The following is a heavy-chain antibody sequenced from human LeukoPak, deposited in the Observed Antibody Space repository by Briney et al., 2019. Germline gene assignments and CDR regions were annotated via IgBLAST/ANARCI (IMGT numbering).Heavy chain of an antibody. J-gene: IGHJ6*03. V-gene: IGHV4-34*01. D-gene: IGHD2-2*01. CDR2: INHSGSA. Sequence: SETLSLTCAVYGGSFSGYYWSWIRQPPGKGLEWIGEINHSGSANYNPSLKSRVTISVDTSKNQFSLKLSSVTAADTAVYYCARLGCSSTSCYAGRYYYYYMDVWGKGTTVTISS. CDR1: GGSFSGYY. CDR3: ARLGCSSTSCYAGRYYYYYMDV.